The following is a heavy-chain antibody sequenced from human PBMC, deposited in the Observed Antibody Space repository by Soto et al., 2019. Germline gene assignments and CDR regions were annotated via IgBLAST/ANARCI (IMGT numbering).Heavy chain of an antibody. J-gene: IGHJ4*02. D-gene: IGHD3-22*01. CDR3: AHTLYSDNSVYHLFDY. CDR1: GFSLSTSGVG. CDR2: IYWDGDK. Sequence: QITLKEPGPTLVKPTQTLTLTCTFSGFSLSTSGVGVGWIRQPPGKALEWLALIYWDGDKRYSPSLKRRLSITMDTSKNQVVLTMTNMDPVDTCTYFCAHTLYSDNSVYHLFDYWGQGTLVTVSS. V-gene: IGHV2-5*02.